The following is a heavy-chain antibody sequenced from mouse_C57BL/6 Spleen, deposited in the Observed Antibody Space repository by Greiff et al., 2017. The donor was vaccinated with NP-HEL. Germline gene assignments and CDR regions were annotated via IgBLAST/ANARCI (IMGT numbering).Heavy chain of an antibody. V-gene: IGHV1-59*01. CDR3: ARQDLGPSYFDY. J-gene: IGHJ2*01. CDR1: GYTFTSYW. CDR2: IDPSDSYT. Sequence: QVQLRQPGAELVRPGTSVKLSCKASGYTFTSYWMHWVKQRPGQGLEWIGVIDPSDSYTNYNQKFKGKATLTVDTSSSTAYMQLSSLTSEDSAVYYCARQDLGPSYFDYWGQGTTLTVSS.